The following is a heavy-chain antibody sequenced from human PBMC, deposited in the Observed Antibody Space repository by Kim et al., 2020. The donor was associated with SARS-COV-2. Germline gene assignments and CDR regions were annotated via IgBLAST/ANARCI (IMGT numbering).Heavy chain of an antibody. CDR3: ARGAAAELVTYFDY. D-gene: IGHD6-13*01. CDR2: ISSSSSYT. V-gene: IGHV3-11*06. J-gene: IGHJ4*02. Sequence: GGSLRLSCAASGFTFSDYYMSWIRQAPGKGLEWVSYISSSSSYTNYADSVKGRFTISRDNAKNSLYLQMNSLRADDTAVYYCARGAAAELVTYFDYWGQGTLVTVSS. CDR1: GFTFSDYY.